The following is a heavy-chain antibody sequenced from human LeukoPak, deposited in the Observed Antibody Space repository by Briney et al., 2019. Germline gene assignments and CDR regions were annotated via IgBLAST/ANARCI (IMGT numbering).Heavy chain of an antibody. J-gene: IGHJ5*02. CDR1: GYTFTSYA. CDR2: IIPIFGTA. Sequence: SVKVSCKASGYTFTSYAMNWVRQAPGQGLEWMGGIIPIFGTANYAQKFQSRVTITADESTSTAYMELSSLRSEDTAVYFCARGEVAAYKWFDPWGQGTLVTVSS. D-gene: IGHD6-13*01. CDR3: ARGEVAAYKWFDP. V-gene: IGHV1-69*13.